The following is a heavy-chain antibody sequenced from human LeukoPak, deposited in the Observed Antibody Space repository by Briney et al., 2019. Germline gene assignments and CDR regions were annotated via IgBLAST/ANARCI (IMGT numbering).Heavy chain of an antibody. V-gene: IGHV3-30*18. CDR1: GFTFSSYG. J-gene: IGHJ3*02. CDR3: AKAFLAYCGGDCSDAFDI. D-gene: IGHD2-21*02. Sequence: GSLRLSCAASGFTFSSYGMHWVRQAPGKGLEWVAVISYDGSNKYYADSVKGRFTISRDNSKNTLYLQMNSLRAEDTAVYYCAKAFLAYCGGDCSDAFDIWGQGTMVTVSS. CDR2: ISYDGSNK.